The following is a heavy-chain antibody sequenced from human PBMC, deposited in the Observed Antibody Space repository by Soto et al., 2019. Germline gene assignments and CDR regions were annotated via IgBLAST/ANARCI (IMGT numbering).Heavy chain of an antibody. CDR2: LSDSGGSI. CDR3: AKVSSSWYAGFFDL. D-gene: IGHD6-13*01. Sequence: GGSLRLSCAASGFTFSRHAMTWVRQAPGKGLEWVSGLSDSGGSIYYADSVKGRFTISRGNSMNTLYLQMNTLRAEDTAVYYCAKVSSSWYAGFFDLWGQGTLVTVSS. V-gene: IGHV3-23*01. CDR1: GFTFSRHA. J-gene: IGHJ4*02.